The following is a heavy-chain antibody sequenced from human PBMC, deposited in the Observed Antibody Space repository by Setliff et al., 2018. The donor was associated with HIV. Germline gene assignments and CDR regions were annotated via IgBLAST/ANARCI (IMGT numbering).Heavy chain of an antibody. Sequence: SVKVSCKASGDTFSSYAISWVRQAPGQGLEWMGGIIPILGIANYAQKLQGRVTMTTDTSTSTVYMELRSLRSDDTAVYYCARVPYRSAWFSGGHDAFDVWGQGTMVTVSS. J-gene: IGHJ3*01. D-gene: IGHD6-19*01. CDR2: IIPILGIA. CDR1: GDTFSSYA. CDR3: ARVPYRSAWFSGGHDAFDV. V-gene: IGHV1-69*10.